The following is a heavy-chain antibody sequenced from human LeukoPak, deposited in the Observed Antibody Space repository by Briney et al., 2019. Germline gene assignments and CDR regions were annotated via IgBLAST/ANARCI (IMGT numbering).Heavy chain of an antibody. V-gene: IGHV1-2*02. CDR2: INPNSGGT. D-gene: IGHD5-12*01. J-gene: IGHJ4*02. Sequence: ASVKVSCKASGYTFTDSYMYWVRQAPGQGLEWMGWINPNSGGTNYAQKFQGRVTMTRDTSISTAYMELSGLRSDDTAVYYCARDMGIVATITGLGYWGQGTLVTVSS. CDR3: ARDMGIVATITGLGY. CDR1: GYTFTDSY.